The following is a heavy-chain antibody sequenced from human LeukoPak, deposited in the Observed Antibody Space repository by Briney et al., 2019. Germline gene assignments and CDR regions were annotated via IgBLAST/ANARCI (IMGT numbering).Heavy chain of an antibody. CDR1: GLTFSSYW. J-gene: IGHJ5*02. CDR2: INSDGSST. CDR3: AREKPRVYCSSTSCPPEFDP. Sequence: GESMRLSCAAYGLTFSSYWMHWVRQAPGKGLVWVSRINSDGSSTIYADSVEGRSTISRDNAKNMLYLQMNSLRAEDTAVYYCAREKPRVYCSSTSCPPEFDPWGQGTLVTVSS. V-gene: IGHV3-74*01. D-gene: IGHD2-2*01.